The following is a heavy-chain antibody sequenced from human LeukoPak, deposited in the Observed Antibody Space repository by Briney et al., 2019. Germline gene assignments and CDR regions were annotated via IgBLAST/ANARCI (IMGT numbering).Heavy chain of an antibody. D-gene: IGHD2-2*01. CDR1: GFTFSSSS. V-gene: IGHV3-21*01. J-gene: IGHJ4*02. CDR3: ARHRGYCSSTSCYPYYFDY. Sequence: GGSLRLSCAASGFTFSSSSMKWVRQAPGKGLEWVSSISSSSTYIDYADSVKGRFTISRDNSKNTLYLQMNSLRAEDTAVYYCARHRGYCSSTSCYPYYFDYWGQGTLVTVSS. CDR2: ISSSSTYI.